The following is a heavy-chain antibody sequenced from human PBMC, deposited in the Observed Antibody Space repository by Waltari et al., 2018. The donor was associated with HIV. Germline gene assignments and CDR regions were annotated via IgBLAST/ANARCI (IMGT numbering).Heavy chain of an antibody. V-gene: IGHV3-49*03. D-gene: IGHD4-17*01. CDR2: IRSKAYGGTT. CDR3: TRDEGRLMTTSDY. CDR1: GFTFGDYA. J-gene: IGHJ4*02. Sequence: EVQLVESGGGLVQPGRSLRLSCTASGFTFGDYAMSWFRQAPGKGLEWVGFIRSKAYGGTTEYAASVKGRFTISRDDSKSIAYLQMNSLKTEDTAVYYCTRDEGRLMTTSDYWGQGTLVTVSS.